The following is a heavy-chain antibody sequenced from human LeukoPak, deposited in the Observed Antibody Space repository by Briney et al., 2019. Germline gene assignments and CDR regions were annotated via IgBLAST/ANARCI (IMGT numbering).Heavy chain of an antibody. V-gene: IGHV1-2*06. CDR1: GYTLTDYY. J-gene: IGHJ4*02. CDR2: INPNSGGT. Sequence: GASVNVSCKASGYTLTDYYMHWVRQARGQGLEWMGRINPNSGGTNYAQKFQGRVTMTRDTSISTVYMELSRLRSDDTAVYYCARVGYYESSGYYEYWGQGTLVTVSS. D-gene: IGHD3-22*01. CDR3: ARVGYYESSGYYEY.